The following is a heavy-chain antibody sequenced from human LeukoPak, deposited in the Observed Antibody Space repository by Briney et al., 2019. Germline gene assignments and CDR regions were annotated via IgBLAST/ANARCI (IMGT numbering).Heavy chain of an antibody. Sequence: ASVKVSCKASGYTFTSYAMHWMRQAPGQRLEWMGWINAGNGNTKYSQKFQGRVTITRDTSASTAYMELSSLRSEDTAVYYCAREGDYSTDDYYYGMDVWGQGTTVTVSS. V-gene: IGHV1-3*01. J-gene: IGHJ6*02. CDR3: AREGDYSTDDYYYGMDV. CDR1: GYTFTSYA. D-gene: IGHD4-11*01. CDR2: INAGNGNT.